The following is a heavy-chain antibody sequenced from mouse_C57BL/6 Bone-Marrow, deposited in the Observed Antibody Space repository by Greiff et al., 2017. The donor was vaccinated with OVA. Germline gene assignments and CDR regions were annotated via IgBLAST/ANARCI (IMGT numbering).Heavy chain of an antibody. CDR3: ARSLRLDY. Sequence: QVQLQQSGAELVRPGASVKLSCKASGYTFTDYYINWVKQRPGQGLEWIARIYPGSGNTYYNEKFKGKATLTAEKSSSTAFMQLSSLTSEDSAVYFCARSLRLDYEGQGTTLTVSS. CDR1: GYTFTDYY. J-gene: IGHJ2*01. CDR2: IYPGSGNT. V-gene: IGHV1-76*01.